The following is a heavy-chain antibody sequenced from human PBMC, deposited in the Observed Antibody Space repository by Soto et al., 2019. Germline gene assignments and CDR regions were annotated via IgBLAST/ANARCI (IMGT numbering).Heavy chain of an antibody. CDR3: ARDALGDGYNYPDY. Sequence: QVQLVESGGGVVQPGRSLRLSCAASGFNFSTYGMHWVRQAPGKGLEWVAITWYDGGNKYYADSVKGRFTNSRDNSKNTLNLQMNSLGAEDTGVYFCARDALGDGYNYPDYWGQGTLVTVSS. J-gene: IGHJ4*02. V-gene: IGHV3-33*01. CDR2: TWYDGGNK. D-gene: IGHD5-12*01. CDR1: GFNFSTYG.